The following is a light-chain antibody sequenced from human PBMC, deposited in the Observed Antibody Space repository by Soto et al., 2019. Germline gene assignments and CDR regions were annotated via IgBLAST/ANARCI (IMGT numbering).Light chain of an antibody. CDR1: SSDVGGYNY. Sequence: QSALTQPPSASGSPGQSVTISCTGTSSDVGGYNYVSWYQHHPGKAPKLMIYDVSKRPSGVPDRFSGSKSGNTASLTVSGLQAADEADYFCKSYAGSNTYVFGSGTKLTVL. CDR3: KSYAGSNTYV. CDR2: DVS. J-gene: IGLJ1*01. V-gene: IGLV2-8*01.